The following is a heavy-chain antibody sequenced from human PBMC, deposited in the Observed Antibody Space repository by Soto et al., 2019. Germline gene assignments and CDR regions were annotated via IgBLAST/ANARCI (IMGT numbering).Heavy chain of an antibody. CDR2: MNPNSGNT. Sequence: ASVKVSFKASGYTFTSYDINWVRQATGQGLEWMGWMNPNSGNTGYAQKFQGRVTMTRNTSISTAYMELSSLRSEDTAVYYCTILTFGGVIAPIDYWGQGTLVTVSS. V-gene: IGHV1-8*01. J-gene: IGHJ4*02. CDR3: TILTFGGVIAPIDY. D-gene: IGHD3-16*02. CDR1: GYTFTSYD.